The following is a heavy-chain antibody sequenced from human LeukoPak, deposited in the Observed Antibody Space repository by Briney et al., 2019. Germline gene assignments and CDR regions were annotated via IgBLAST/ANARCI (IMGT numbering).Heavy chain of an antibody. CDR3: ARSSTTVTHDAFDI. V-gene: IGHV4-61*02. D-gene: IGHD4-11*01. J-gene: IGHJ3*02. CDR1: GGSISGDIYS. Sequence: PSETLSLTCTVSGGSISGDIYSWSWIRQPAGKGLEWIGRIYTSGSTNYNPSLKSRVTISVDTSKNQFSLKLSSVTAADTAVYYCARSSTTVTHDAFDIWGQGTMVTVSS. CDR2: IYTSGST.